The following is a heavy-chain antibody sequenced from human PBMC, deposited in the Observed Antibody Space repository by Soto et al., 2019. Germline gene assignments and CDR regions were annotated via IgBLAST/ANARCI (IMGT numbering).Heavy chain of an antibody. CDR3: ARDGSERPATY. V-gene: IGHV4-59*01. J-gene: IGHJ4*02. CDR2: FYNGGTT. Sequence: QVQLQESGPGLVKPSETLSLTCTVSGGSISTYYWIWIRQPPGKGLEWIGVFYNGGTTNYSPSLKSRVTISVDTSKNQFSLKLNSVTAADTAFYYCARDGSERPATYWGQGILVTVSS. CDR1: GGSISTYY. D-gene: IGHD3-10*01.